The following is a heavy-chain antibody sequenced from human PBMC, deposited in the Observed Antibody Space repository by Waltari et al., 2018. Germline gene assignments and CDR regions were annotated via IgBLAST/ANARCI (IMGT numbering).Heavy chain of an antibody. CDR2: ISGSCGST. CDR3: GGDSSGWDYPFDY. D-gene: IGHD6-19*01. J-gene: IGHJ4*02. V-gene: IGHV3-23*04. Sequence: EVQLVASGGGLVQPGGSLRLSCAASGFTFSSYAMSWVRRAPGKGLEWGSAISGSCGSTYYADSVKGRFTISRDNSKNTLYLQMNSLRADDTAVYYCGGDSSGWDYPFDYWGQGTLVTVSS. CDR1: GFTFSSYA.